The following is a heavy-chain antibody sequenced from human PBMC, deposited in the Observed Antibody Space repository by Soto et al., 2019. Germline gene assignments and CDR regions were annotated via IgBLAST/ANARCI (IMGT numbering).Heavy chain of an antibody. D-gene: IGHD3-3*01. J-gene: IGHJ3*02. CDR3: ARRRGTDRTSLRFLEWYNRKYAFDI. Sequence: ASVKVSCKASGYTFTSYYMHWVRQAPGQGLEWMGIINPSGGSTSYAQKFQGRVTMTRDTSTSTVYMELSSLRSEDTAVYYCARRRGTDRTSLRFLEWYNRKYAFDIWGQGTMVTV. CDR1: GYTFTSYY. CDR2: INPSGGST. V-gene: IGHV1-46*01.